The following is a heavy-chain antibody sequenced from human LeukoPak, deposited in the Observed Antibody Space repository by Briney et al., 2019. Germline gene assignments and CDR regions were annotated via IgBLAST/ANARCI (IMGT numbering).Heavy chain of an antibody. CDR1: GFTFTTYA. CDR3: AKGQQWLVVGLEFDY. CDR2: ISGGGGDK. D-gene: IGHD6-19*01. Sequence: GGSLRLSCSASGFTFTTYAMTWVPHAPGKGLECVSSISGGGGDKSYADSVKGRFIISRDNSKNTMYLQMNSLRAEDTAVYYCAKGQQWLVVGLEFDYWGQGTLVTVSS. V-gene: IGHV3-23*01. J-gene: IGHJ4*02.